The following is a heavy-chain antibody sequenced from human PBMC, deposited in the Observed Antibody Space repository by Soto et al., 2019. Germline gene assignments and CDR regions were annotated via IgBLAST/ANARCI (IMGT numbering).Heavy chain of an antibody. J-gene: IGHJ4*02. Sequence: QVQLQESGPGLVRPSQTLSLTCSVSGVSNSSVGYFWTWIRQHPGKGLEWIGYIYSSGSTYDNPSFKSRVTISFDTSKNQFSLKLSSVTAADTAIYYCAREAADYFDYWGQGALVTVSS. CDR2: IYSSGST. D-gene: IGHD6-25*01. CDR1: GVSNSSVGYF. V-gene: IGHV4-31*03. CDR3: AREAADYFDY.